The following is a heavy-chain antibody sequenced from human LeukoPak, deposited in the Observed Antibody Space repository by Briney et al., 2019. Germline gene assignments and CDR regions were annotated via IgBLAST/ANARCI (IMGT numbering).Heavy chain of an antibody. J-gene: IGHJ4*02. Sequence: GGSLRLSCAASGFTVSSNYMSWVRQAPGKGLDWVSIIYSDGSTYYADSVKGRFTISRDSSKNTLYLQMNSLRAEDTAVYYCSRTPYTYGPHDYWGQGTLVTVSS. D-gene: IGHD3-10*01. CDR1: GFTVSSNY. V-gene: IGHV3-66*01. CDR2: IYSDGST. CDR3: SRTPYTYGPHDY.